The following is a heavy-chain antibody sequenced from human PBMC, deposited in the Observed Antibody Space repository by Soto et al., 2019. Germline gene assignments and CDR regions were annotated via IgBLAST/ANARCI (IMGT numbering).Heavy chain of an antibody. CDR2: MNHNSGNT. V-gene: IGHV1-8*01. CDR1: GYTFTSYN. D-gene: IGHD4-17*01. Sequence: QVQLVQSGAEVKKPGASVKVSCKASGYTFTSYNINWVRQATGQGLEWMGWMNHNSGNTGKAKKIQGRITMTRNTSISTAYLELGSLRSEDTAVYYCARTLYGDNVDYWGQGTLVTVSS. CDR3: ARTLYGDNVDY. J-gene: IGHJ4*02.